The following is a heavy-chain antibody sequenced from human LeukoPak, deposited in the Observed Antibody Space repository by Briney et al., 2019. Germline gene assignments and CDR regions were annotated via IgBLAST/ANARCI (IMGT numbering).Heavy chain of an antibody. CDR3: ARGGGMVAGPFDY. D-gene: IGHD6-19*01. V-gene: IGHV4-59*12. Sequence: SETLSLTCTVSGGSISSYYWSWIRQPPGKGLEWIANIYSGGSTYHTPSLESRVTISVDTSKNRFSLKLTSVTAADTAVYYCARGGGMVAGPFDYWGQGTLVTVSS. CDR2: IYSGGST. CDR1: GGSISSYY. J-gene: IGHJ4*02.